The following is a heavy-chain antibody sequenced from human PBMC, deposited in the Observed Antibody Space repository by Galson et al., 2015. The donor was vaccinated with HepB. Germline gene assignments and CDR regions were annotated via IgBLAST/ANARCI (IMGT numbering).Heavy chain of an antibody. CDR1: GGSFSGYY. D-gene: IGHD3-22*01. CDR3: ARGLSLTYYYDRGAFDI. J-gene: IGHJ3*02. V-gene: IGHV4-34*01. Sequence: LSLTCAVYGGSFSGYYWSWIRQPPGKGLEWIGEINHSGSTNYNPSLKSRVTISVDTSKNQFSLKLSSVTAADTAVYYCARGLSLTYYYDRGAFDIWGQGTMVTVSS. CDR2: INHSGST.